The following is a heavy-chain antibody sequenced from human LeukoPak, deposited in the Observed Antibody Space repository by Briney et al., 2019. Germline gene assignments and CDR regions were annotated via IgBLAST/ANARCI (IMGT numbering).Heavy chain of an antibody. CDR3: ARGLNWIYPNQYFQH. CDR2: IKQDGGET. V-gene: IGHV3-7*01. J-gene: IGHJ1*01. CDR1: GFTFSTYW. D-gene: IGHD1-1*01. Sequence: PGGSLRLSCAASGFTFSTYWMTWVRQAPGKGLEWVANIKQDGGETYYVDSVKGRFTTSRDNAKNSLYLQMNSLKAEDTAVYYCARGLNWIYPNQYFQHWGQGTLVTVSS.